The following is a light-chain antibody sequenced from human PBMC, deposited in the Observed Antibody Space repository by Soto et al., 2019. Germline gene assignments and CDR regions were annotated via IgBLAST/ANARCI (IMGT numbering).Light chain of an antibody. Sequence: QSVLTQPPSAPGSPGQSVTISCTGTSSDVGGYNYVSWYQQHPGKAPKLMIYEVSKRPSGVPDRFSGSKSGNTASLTVSGLQAEDEADYYCSSYAGSHYVFGTGTKLTVL. CDR1: SSDVGGYNY. CDR3: SSYAGSHYV. CDR2: EVS. J-gene: IGLJ1*01. V-gene: IGLV2-8*01.